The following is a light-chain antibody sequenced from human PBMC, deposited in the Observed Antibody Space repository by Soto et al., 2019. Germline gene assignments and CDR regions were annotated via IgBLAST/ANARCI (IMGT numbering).Light chain of an antibody. CDR1: SSDVGGYNY. V-gene: IGLV2-14*01. J-gene: IGLJ1*01. CDR3: SSFTSSHTYV. CDR2: DVS. Sequence: QSALTQPASVSGSPGQSTTISCTGTSSDVGGYNYVSWYQQHPGEAPKLIIYDVSNRPSGVSNRFSGSKTGNTASLTISGXXAEDEAXXYCSSFTSSHTYVFGTGTKLTVL.